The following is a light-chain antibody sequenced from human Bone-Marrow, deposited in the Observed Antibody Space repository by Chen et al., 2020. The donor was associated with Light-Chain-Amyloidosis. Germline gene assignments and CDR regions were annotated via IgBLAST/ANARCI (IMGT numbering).Light chain of an antibody. CDR3: AASDGSLSGYV. J-gene: IGLJ1*01. CDR1: GSNLGINY. CDR2: RHI. V-gene: IGLV1-47*01. Sequence: QSVLTQPPSASGIPGQRATIAGSGAGSNLGINYVYWYQHFPGAAPNLLIHRHIQRPSGVPHLLSASKSGTSAFLAISGLRSADAADYYCAASDGSLSGYVFGTGTKVIVL.